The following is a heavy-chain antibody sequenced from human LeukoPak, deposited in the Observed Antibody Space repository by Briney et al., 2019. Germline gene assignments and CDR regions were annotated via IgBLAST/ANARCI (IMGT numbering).Heavy chain of an antibody. V-gene: IGHV3-64*01. Sequence: PGGSLRLSCAASGFTFTTYAMHWVRQAPWRGLEYVSAISTDGGGTYYANSVKGRFTISMDNSNNTLYLQMGGLRFEDMAVYYCARYSSGSCYDYWGQGTLVTGSS. D-gene: IGHD6-13*01. CDR3: ARYSSGSCYDY. CDR1: GFTFTTYA. J-gene: IGHJ4*02. CDR2: ISTDGGGT.